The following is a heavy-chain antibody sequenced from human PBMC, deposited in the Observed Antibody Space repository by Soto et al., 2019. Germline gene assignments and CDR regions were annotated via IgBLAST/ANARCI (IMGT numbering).Heavy chain of an antibody. CDR3: SCDLDGYGSYYSDY. V-gene: IGHV1-18*01. CDR1: GYIFITYG. J-gene: IGHJ4*02. D-gene: IGHD3-10*01. Sequence: GASDKVPCKASGYIFITYGISWVRQAPGQGLEWMGRISTYNGNTNYAQNPQGKGTITTDKTPSPAHMELGPRGSDDPAVYYCSCDLDGYGSYYSDYWGPGTLVTASS. CDR2: ISTYNGNT.